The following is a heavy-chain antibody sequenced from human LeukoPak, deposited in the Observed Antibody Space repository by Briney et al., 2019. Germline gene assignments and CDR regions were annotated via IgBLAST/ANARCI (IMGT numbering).Heavy chain of an antibody. V-gene: IGHV4-34*01. Sequence: PSETLSLTCAVYGGSFSGYYRSWIRQPPGKGLEWIGEINHSGSTNYNPSLKSRVTISVDTSKNQFSLKLSSVTAADTAVYYCARGVGSSSDYWGQGTLVTVSS. D-gene: IGHD6-6*01. CDR3: ARGVGSSSDY. J-gene: IGHJ4*02. CDR1: GGSFSGYY. CDR2: INHSGST.